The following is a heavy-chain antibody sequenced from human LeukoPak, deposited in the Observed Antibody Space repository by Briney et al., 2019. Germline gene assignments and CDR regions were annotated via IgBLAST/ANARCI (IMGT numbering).Heavy chain of an antibody. Sequence: ASVKVSCKASGYTFIGYYMHWVRQAPGQGLEWMGWINPNSGDTNYAQKFQGRVTMTRDTTISTAYMELSRLTSDDTAVFYCATLMAHLDFWGQGTLVTVSS. CDR1: GYTFIGYY. V-gene: IGHV1-2*02. CDR2: INPNSGDT. J-gene: IGHJ4*02. D-gene: IGHD2-8*01. CDR3: ATLMAHLDF.